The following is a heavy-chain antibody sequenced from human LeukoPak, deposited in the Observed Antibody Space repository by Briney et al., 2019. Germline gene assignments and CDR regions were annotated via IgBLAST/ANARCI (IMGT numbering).Heavy chain of an antibody. CDR1: GFTFTSSA. D-gene: IGHD2-15*01. J-gene: IGHJ6*02. CDR2: IVVGSGNT. CDR3: AAGYCSGGSCYPYYYYSMDV. V-gene: IGHV1-58*01. Sequence: ASVKVSCKASGFTFTSSAVQWVRQARGQRLEWIGWIVVGSGNTNYAQKLQERVTITRDMSTSTAYMELSSLRSEDTAVYYCAAGYCSGGSCYPYYYYSMDVWGQGTTVTVSS.